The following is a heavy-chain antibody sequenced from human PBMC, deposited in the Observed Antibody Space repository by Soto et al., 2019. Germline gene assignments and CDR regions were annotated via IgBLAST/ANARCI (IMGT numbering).Heavy chain of an antibody. Sequence: GGSLRLSCTASGFTFGDYAMSWFRQAPGKGLEWVGFIRSKAYGGTTEYAASVKGRFTISRDDSKSIAYLQMNSLKTEDTAVYYCTRGQWVNSSGWYVNVIGLRDRDATFDYWGQGTLVTVSS. CDR2: IRSKAYGGTT. D-gene: IGHD6-19*01. CDR1: GFTFGDYA. CDR3: TRGQWVNSSGWYVNVIGLRDRDATFDY. V-gene: IGHV3-49*03. J-gene: IGHJ4*02.